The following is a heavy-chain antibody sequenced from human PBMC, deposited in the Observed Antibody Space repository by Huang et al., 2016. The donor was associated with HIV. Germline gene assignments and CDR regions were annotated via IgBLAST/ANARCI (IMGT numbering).Heavy chain of an antibody. Sequence: QVQLQESGPGLVKPSETLSLTYTVSGGSFSSYYWRWIRQPPGKGLEWIGYIHYSGSTNYNPSLKSRVTTSVDTSKNQFFLKLSSVTAADTAVYYCARGGPYSRDYYYYGMDVWGQGTTVTVSS. CDR1: GGSFSSYY. CDR2: IHYSGST. J-gene: IGHJ6*02. D-gene: IGHD6-13*01. CDR3: ARGGPYSRDYYYYGMDV. V-gene: IGHV4-59*01.